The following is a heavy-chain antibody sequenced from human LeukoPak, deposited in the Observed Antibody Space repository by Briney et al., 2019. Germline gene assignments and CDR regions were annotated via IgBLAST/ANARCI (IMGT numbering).Heavy chain of an antibody. D-gene: IGHD6-19*01. V-gene: IGHV3-11*01. CDR2: ISSSGSTI. CDR1: GFTFSDHY. CDR3: AKAGWYSYYYYYGMDV. J-gene: IGHJ6*02. Sequence: GGSLRLSCAASGFTFSDHYMSWIRQAPGKGLEWVSYISSSGSTIYYADSVKGRFTISRDNAKNSLYLQMNSLRAEDTAVYYCAKAGWYSYYYYYGMDVWGQGTTVTVSS.